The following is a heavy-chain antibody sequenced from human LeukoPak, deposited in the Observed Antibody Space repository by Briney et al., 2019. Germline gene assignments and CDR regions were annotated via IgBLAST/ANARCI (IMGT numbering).Heavy chain of an antibody. J-gene: IGHJ4*02. CDR3: ARDTGVYYDFWSGSDY. Sequence: GGSLRLSCAASGFTFSSYSMSWVRQAPGKGLEWVANIKQDGSEKYYVDSVKGRFTISRDNAKNSLYLQMNSLRAEDTAVYYCARDTGVYYDFWSGSDYWGQGTLVTVSS. V-gene: IGHV3-7*01. D-gene: IGHD3-3*01. CDR1: GFTFSSYS. CDR2: IKQDGSEK.